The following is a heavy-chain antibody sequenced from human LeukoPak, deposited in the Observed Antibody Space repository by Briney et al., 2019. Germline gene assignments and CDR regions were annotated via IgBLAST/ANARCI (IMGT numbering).Heavy chain of an antibody. V-gene: IGHV1-2*02. J-gene: IGHJ5*02. Sequence: SVKVSCKASGYTFTGYYMHWVRQAPGQGLEWMGWINPNSGGTNYAQKFQGRVTMTRDTSISTAYMELSRLISVDTAVSYCATPGPAPFNNCFETWGQGTLVTVSS. CDR2: INPNSGGT. CDR1: GYTFTGYY. CDR3: ATPGPAPFNNCFET. D-gene: IGHD2-2*01.